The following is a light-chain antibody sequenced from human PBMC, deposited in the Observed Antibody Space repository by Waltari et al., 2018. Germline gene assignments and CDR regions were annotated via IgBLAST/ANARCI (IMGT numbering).Light chain of an antibody. V-gene: IGLV1-47*01. CDR3: AAWDDSLSGLV. Sequence: QSVLTQPHSASGTPGQRVTISCSGSSSNIGNNNVYWYHHLPGAAPKLLIFKNNQRPAGVPDRFSDSKSGTSASLAISGLRSEDEADYYCAAWDDSLSGLVFGGGTKLSVL. J-gene: IGLJ3*02. CDR2: KNN. CDR1: SSNIGNNN.